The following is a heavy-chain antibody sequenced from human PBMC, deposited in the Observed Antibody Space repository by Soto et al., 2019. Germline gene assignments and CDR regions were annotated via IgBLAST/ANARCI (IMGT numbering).Heavy chain of an antibody. J-gene: IGHJ4*02. CDR2: ITGSGA. D-gene: IGHD3-10*01. CDR1: GFTFSSFA. V-gene: IGHV3-21*01. CDR3: ARDENLVRGVPFDY. Sequence: EVQLVESGGGLVKPGGSLRLSCAASGFTFSSFAMHWVRQAPGRGLEWVSGITGSGAFYADSVKGRFTISRDNAKNALYLQMSSLRAEDTAVYYCARDENLVRGVPFDYWGPGTLVTVSS.